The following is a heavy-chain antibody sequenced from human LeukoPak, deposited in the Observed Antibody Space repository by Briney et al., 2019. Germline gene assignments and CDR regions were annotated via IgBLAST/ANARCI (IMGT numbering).Heavy chain of an antibody. Sequence: GRSLRLSCAASGFTFSSYGMHWVRQAPGKGLEWVAVISYDGSNKYYADSVKGRFTISRDNSKNTLYLQMNSLRAEDTAVYYCATLYRDYFDYWGQGTLVTVST. D-gene: IGHD2-8*01. CDR3: ATLYRDYFDY. V-gene: IGHV3-30*03. J-gene: IGHJ4*02. CDR1: GFTFSSYG. CDR2: ISYDGSNK.